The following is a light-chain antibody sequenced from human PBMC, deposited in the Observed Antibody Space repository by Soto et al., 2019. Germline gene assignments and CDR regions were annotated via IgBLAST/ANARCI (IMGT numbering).Light chain of an antibody. CDR3: SSYSSSSTLV. CDR2: EVS. CDR1: SSDVGGYNY. Sequence: QSALTQPASVSGSPGQSITIACTGTSSDVGGYNYVSWFRQHPGKAPKLMIYEVSNRPSGVSNRFSGSKSGNTASLTISGLQAEDEANYYCSSYSSSSTLVFGTGTKVTVL. V-gene: IGLV2-14*01. J-gene: IGLJ1*01.